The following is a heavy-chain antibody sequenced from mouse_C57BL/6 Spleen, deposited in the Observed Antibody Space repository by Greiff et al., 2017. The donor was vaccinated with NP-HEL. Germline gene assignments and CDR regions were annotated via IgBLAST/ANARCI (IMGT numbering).Heavy chain of an antibody. Sequence: EVQLQQSGPELVKPGASVKISCKASGYTFTDYYMNWVKQSHGKSLEWIGDINPNNGGTSYNQKFKGKATLTVDKSSSTAYMELRSLISEDSAVYYCARSGTAQAYFDYWGQGTTLTVSA. J-gene: IGHJ2*01. CDR3: ARSGTAQAYFDY. CDR2: INPNNGGT. CDR1: GYTFTDYY. V-gene: IGHV1-26*01. D-gene: IGHD3-2*02.